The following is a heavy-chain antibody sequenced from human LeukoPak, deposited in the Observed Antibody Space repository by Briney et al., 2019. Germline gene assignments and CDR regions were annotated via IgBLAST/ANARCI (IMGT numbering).Heavy chain of an antibody. V-gene: IGHV1-2*02. CDR2: INPNSGGT. CDR1: VYTFTVYY. Sequence: ASVNVSFKASVYTFTVYYMHWVRQAPGQGLEWMGWINPNSGGTNYAQKFQGRVTMTRDTSISTAYMELSRLRSDDTAVYYCARPNYDFWSGYPNWFDPWGQGTLVTVSS. J-gene: IGHJ5*02. D-gene: IGHD3-3*01. CDR3: ARPNYDFWSGYPNWFDP.